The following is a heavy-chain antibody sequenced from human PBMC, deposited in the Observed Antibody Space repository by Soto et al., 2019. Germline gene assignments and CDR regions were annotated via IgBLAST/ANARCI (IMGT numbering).Heavy chain of an antibody. Sequence: SETLSLTCSVSGGSINNNYYYWGWVRQPPGKGLEWIGSVSFTGTTYYSPSLKSRVTTSIDTSRNQFSLKLTSVTAADTAVYYCAGEPTAGSYYFLGYDYYCYAIYVWAQGSTVTGSS. CDR1: GGSINNNYYY. CDR2: VSFTGTT. CDR3: AGEPTAGSYYFLGYDYYCYAIYV. J-gene: IGHJ6*02. D-gene: IGHD3-10*01. V-gene: IGHV4-39*01.